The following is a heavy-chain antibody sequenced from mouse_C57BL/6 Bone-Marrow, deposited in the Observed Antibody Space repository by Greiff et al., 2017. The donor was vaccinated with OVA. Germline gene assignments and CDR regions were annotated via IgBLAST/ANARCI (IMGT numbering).Heavy chain of an antibody. CDR2: IRRKSSNYAT. CDR3: VRCGYFDY. CDR1: GFTFNTYA. V-gene: IGHV10-3*01. J-gene: IGHJ2*01. Sequence: EVKLMESGGGLVQPKGSLKLSCAASGFTFNTYAMHWVRQAPGKGLEWVARIRRKSSNYATYYADSVKDRFTISSAEAQSLLCLQMDNLKAEDTAMSYYVRCGYFDYWGKGTTLTVSS.